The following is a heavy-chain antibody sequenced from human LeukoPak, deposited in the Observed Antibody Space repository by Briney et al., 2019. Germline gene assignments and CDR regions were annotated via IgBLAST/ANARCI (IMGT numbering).Heavy chain of an antibody. CDR3: AQISGYSSSWYTAEYFQH. CDR1: GGSISSSSYY. D-gene: IGHD6-13*01. J-gene: IGHJ1*01. V-gene: IGHV4-39*01. Sequence: SETLSLTCTVSGGSISSSSYYWGWIRQPPGKGLEWIGSIYYSGSTYYNPSLKSRVTISVDTSKNQFSLKLSSVTAADTAVSYCAQISGYSSSWYTAEYFQHWGQGTLVTVSS. CDR2: IYYSGST.